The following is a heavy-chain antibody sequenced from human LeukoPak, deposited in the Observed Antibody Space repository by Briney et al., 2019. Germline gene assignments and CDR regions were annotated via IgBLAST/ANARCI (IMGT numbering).Heavy chain of an antibody. Sequence: ASVKVTCKASGYTFTSYYMHWVRQAPGQGLEWMGIINPSGGSTSYAQKFQGRVTMTRDTSTSTVYMELSSLRSEDTAVYYCARSSGTYPDFDSWGQGTLVTVSS. CDR3: ARSSGTYPDFDS. CDR2: INPSGGST. V-gene: IGHV1-46*01. J-gene: IGHJ4*02. D-gene: IGHD1-1*01. CDR1: GYTFTSYY.